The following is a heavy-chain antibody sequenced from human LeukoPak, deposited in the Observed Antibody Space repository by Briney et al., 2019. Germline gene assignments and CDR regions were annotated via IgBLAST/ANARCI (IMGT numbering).Heavy chain of an antibody. CDR2: IKQDGSEK. D-gene: IGHD5-24*01. Sequence: PGGSLRLSCAASGFTFRNYWMSWVRQAPGTGLEWVANIKQDGSEKYYVDSVKGRFTISRDNAKNSLYLQMNSLRAEDTAVYYCARKESAYYYYAMDVWGQGTTVTVSS. J-gene: IGHJ6*02. CDR3: ARKESAYYYYAMDV. CDR1: GFTFRNYW. V-gene: IGHV3-7*01.